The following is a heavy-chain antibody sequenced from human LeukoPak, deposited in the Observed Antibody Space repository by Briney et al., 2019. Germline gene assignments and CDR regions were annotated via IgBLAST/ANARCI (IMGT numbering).Heavy chain of an antibody. V-gene: IGHV4-34*01. CDR3: ARDPPTFDAFDI. J-gene: IGHJ3*02. CDR1: GGSFSGYY. D-gene: IGHD3-16*01. Sequence: PSETLSLTCAVYGGSFSGYYWSWIRQPPGKGLEWVGEINHSGSTNYNPSPKSRVTISVETSKNHFTLKLSSVTAADTAVNYCARDPPTFDAFDIWGQGTMVTASS. CDR2: INHSGST.